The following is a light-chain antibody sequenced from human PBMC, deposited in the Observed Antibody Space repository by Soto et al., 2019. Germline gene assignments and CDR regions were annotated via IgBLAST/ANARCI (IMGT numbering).Light chain of an antibody. CDR3: LQHRSYPWT. V-gene: IGKV1-17*01. CDR1: QGIGDD. J-gene: IGKJ1*01. CDR2: GVF. Sequence: DIQMTQSPSSLSASVGDRVTLTCRASQGIGDDLGWYQQQPGRAPKRLIYGVFILQSVVPSRFSGSGSGTEFTLTISGLQPEDFATYYCLQHRSYPWTFCQGTKVEIK.